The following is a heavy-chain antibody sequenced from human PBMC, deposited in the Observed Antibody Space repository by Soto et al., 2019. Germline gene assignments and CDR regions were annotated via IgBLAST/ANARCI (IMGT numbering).Heavy chain of an antibody. CDR1: GVTFSSSA. CDR2: SSGSGGST. CDR3: AKDRDEGHLWLGYFAY. Sequence: EVQLLESGGVLVQPGGSLRLSCAASGVTFSSSAMSWVRQAPGKWLDWVSASSGSGGSTYYADSVKGRFTISGDNSKNTLDLQMNSLRAADTAVYYCAKDRDEGHLWLGYFAYWGQGTLVTVSS. D-gene: IGHD5-18*01. V-gene: IGHV3-23*01. J-gene: IGHJ4*02.